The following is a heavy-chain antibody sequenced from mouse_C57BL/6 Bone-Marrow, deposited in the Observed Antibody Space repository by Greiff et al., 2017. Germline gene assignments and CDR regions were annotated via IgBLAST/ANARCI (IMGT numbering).Heavy chain of an antibody. CDR3: ARVLLYYYAMDY. CDR2: FSDGGSYT. V-gene: IGHV5-4*03. J-gene: IGHJ4*01. Sequence: EVKLVESGGGLVKPGGSLKLSCAASGFTFSSYAMSWVRQTPEKRLEWVATFSDGGSYTYYPDNVKGRFTISRDNAKNNLYLQMSHLKSEDTAMYYCARVLLYYYAMDYWGQGTSVTVSS. CDR1: GFTFSSYA.